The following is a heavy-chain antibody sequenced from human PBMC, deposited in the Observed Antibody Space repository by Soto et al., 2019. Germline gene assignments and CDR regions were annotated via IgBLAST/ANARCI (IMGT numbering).Heavy chain of an antibody. CDR1: GFTFSSYA. CDR2: ISGSGGST. D-gene: IGHD3-10*01. Sequence: GGSLRLSCAASGFTFSSYAMSWVRQAPGKGLEWVSAISGSGGSTYYADSVKGRFTISRDNSKNTLYLQMNSPRAEDTAVYYCAKDSRSGGSGNWGQGTLVTVSS. CDR3: AKDSRSGGSGN. J-gene: IGHJ4*02. V-gene: IGHV3-23*01.